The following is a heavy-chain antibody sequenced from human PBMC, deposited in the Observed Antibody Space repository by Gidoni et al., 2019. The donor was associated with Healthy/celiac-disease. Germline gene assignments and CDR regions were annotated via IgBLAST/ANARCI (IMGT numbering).Heavy chain of an antibody. CDR1: GFPFSSYS. V-gene: IGHV3-64D*06. CDR2: ISSNGGST. J-gene: IGHJ4*02. Sequence: EVQLVESGGGLVQPGGSLTLSRSASGFPFSSYSMRWVRQAPGKGLEYGSAISSNGGSTYYADSVKGRFTISRDNSKNTLYLQMSSLRAEDTAGYYCVKAEEDDDSNYILDYWGQGTLVTVSS. D-gene: IGHD4-4*01. CDR3: VKAEEDDDSNYILDY.